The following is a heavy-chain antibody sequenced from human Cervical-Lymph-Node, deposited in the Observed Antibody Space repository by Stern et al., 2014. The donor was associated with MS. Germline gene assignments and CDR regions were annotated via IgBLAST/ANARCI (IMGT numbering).Heavy chain of an antibody. CDR1: GYSFTNSW. J-gene: IGHJ4*02. V-gene: IGHV5-51*01. CDR3: ARQGCATTSCHTIDS. D-gene: IGHD2-2*02. CDR2: ISPVDSET. Sequence: VQLVQSGAEVKKPGQSLKISCKGSGYSFTNSWIGWVRQMPGKGLELMGIISPVDSETRYSPSFQGQVTISVDKSLNTAYVQWTSLEASDTAMYYCARQGCATTSCHTIDSWGQGTLITVSS.